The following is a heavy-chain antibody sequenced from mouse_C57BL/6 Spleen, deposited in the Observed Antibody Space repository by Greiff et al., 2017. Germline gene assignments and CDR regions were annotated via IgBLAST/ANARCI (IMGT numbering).Heavy chain of an antibody. J-gene: IGHJ4*01. CDR3: AVDYGYDDYAMDY. D-gene: IGHD2-2*01. V-gene: IGHV1-55*01. CDR2: IYPGSGST. CDR1: GYTFTSYW. Sequence: QVQLQQPGAELVKPGASVKMSCKASGYTFTSYWITWVKQRPGQGLEWIGDIYPGSGSTNYNEKFKSKATLTVDTSSSTAYMQLSSLTSEDSAVYYCAVDYGYDDYAMDYWGQGTSVTVSS.